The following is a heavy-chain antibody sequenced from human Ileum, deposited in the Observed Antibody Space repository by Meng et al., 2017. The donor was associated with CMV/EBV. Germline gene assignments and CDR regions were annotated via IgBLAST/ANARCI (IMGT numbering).Heavy chain of an antibody. D-gene: IGHD2-2*02. CDR3: AKDTTPDSRYNFDC. J-gene: IGHJ4*02. Sequence: GGSLRLSCSASGFAFSDYSMNWVRQAPGGGLEWLSIVYRRSTAKYYAQSVKGRLTISRDDSTSTLYLQMNSLRVDDTATYYCAKDTTPDSRYNFDCWGQGTLVTVSS. CDR1: GFAFSDYS. CDR2: VYRRSTAK. V-gene: IGHV3-23*03.